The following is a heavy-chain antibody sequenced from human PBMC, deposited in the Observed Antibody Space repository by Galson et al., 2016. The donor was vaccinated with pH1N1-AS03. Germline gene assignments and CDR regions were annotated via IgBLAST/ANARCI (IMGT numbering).Heavy chain of an antibody. V-gene: IGHV3-53*01. J-gene: IGHJ4*02. CDR2: IYTGGDT. Sequence: SLRLSCAVSGLSFAKNYMSWVRLAPGKGLEWVSSIYTGGDTFYTDSVRGGFTISRDDSKNTLYLQMNSLGAADTALYYCARFDSSTYSDGWVPFDYWGQGTLVTVSS. CDR3: ARFDSSTYSDGWVPFDY. CDR1: GLSFAKNY. D-gene: IGHD5-24*01.